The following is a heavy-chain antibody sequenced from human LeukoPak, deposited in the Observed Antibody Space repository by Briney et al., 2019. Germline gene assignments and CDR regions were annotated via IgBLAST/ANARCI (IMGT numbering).Heavy chain of an antibody. CDR1: GFTFSNHG. V-gene: IGHV3-48*04. D-gene: IGHD4-11*01. J-gene: IGHJ4*02. CDR3: ARVRGPTVASMYFDY. CDR2: ISPRSEPS. Sequence: GGPLRLSCEGSGFTFSNHGMIWVRQAPGKGLDWLSYISPRSEPSHHAVSVRGQFTISRDDAKSSLYLQMDGLKAEDSAVYFCARVRGPTVASMYFDYWGQGARVSVSS.